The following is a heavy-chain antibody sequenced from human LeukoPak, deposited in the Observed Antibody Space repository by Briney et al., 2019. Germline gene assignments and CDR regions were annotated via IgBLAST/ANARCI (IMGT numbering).Heavy chain of an antibody. J-gene: IGHJ5*02. CDR3: ARGSIQLWLRSFDP. D-gene: IGHD5-18*01. Sequence: SETLSLTCAVYGGSFSGYYWSWIRQPPGKGLEWIGEVNHSGSTNYNPSLKSRVTISVDTSKNQFSLKLSSVTAADTAVYYCARGSIQLWLRSFDPWGQGTLVTVSS. CDR1: GGSFSGYY. V-gene: IGHV4-34*01. CDR2: VNHSGST.